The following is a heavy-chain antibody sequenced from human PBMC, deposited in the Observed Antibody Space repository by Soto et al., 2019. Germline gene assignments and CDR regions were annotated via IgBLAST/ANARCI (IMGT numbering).Heavy chain of an antibody. CDR1: RFTFTSSA. CDR3: AAVVGCSSTSCYTDYYYGMDV. V-gene: IGHV1-58*01. J-gene: IGHJ6*02. Sequence: SVKVSCKASRFTFTSSAVQWVRQARGQRLEWIGWIVVGSGNTNYAQKFQERVTITRDMSTSTAYMELSSLRSEDTAVYYCAAVVGCSSTSCYTDYYYGMDVWGQGTTVTVSS. CDR2: IVVGSGNT. D-gene: IGHD2-2*02.